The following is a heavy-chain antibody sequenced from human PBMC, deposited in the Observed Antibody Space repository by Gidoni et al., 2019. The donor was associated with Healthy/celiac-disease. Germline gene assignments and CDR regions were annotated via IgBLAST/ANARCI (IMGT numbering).Heavy chain of an antibody. J-gene: IGHJ4*02. CDR2: IYSGGST. D-gene: IGHD3-22*01. Sequence: EVQLVESGGGLVQPGGSLRLPCAAAGLPVSSNDRSWVRQAPGKGLEWFSVIYSGGSTYYADSVKGRFTISRDNSKNTLYLQMNSLRAEDTAVYYCASGEAADDSSGYQYWGQGTLVTVSS. CDR3: ASGEAADDSSGYQY. V-gene: IGHV3-66*01. CDR1: GLPVSSND.